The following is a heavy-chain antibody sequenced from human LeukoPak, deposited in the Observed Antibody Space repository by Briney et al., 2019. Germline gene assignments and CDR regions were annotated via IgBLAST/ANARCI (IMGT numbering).Heavy chain of an antibody. J-gene: IGHJ4*02. CDR1: GDTFTSYG. CDR2: ICAYNGIT. Sequence: GASVKVSCKASGDTFTSYGISWVRQAPGQGLEWMGWICAYNGITNYAQKLQGRATMTTDTSTSTAYMALRSLRSDDTAVYYCARDLPASTVVTPEPFDYWGQRTLVTVSS. V-gene: IGHV1-18*01. CDR3: ARDLPASTVVTPEPFDY. D-gene: IGHD4-17*01.